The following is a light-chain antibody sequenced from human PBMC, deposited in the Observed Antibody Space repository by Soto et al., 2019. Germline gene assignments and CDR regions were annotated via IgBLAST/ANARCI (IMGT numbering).Light chain of an antibody. CDR1: QSISTW. Sequence: DIQMTQSPSTLSASVGDRVTITCRASQSISTWLAWYQQKPGKAPKLLIYKASSLESGVPSRFSGSGSETEFTLTISSLQPEDFATFYCQQYNIFPYTFGQGTKLEIK. J-gene: IGKJ2*01. V-gene: IGKV1-5*03. CDR2: KAS. CDR3: QQYNIFPYT.